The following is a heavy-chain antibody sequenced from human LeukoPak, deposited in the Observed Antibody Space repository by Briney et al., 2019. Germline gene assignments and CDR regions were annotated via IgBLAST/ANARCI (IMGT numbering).Heavy chain of an antibody. J-gene: IGHJ4*02. V-gene: IGHV3-33*01. CDR1: GFTFSSYG. CDR2: IWYDGRNK. CDR3: ARHPYSSGSGSGDY. D-gene: IGHD6-25*01. Sequence: PGKSLRLSCAASGFTFSSYGMHWVSQAPGKGLEWVAVIWYDGRNKHYADSVKGRFTISRDNARNTLFLQMNSLRAEDTAVYYCARHPYSSGSGSGDYWGQGTLVTVSS.